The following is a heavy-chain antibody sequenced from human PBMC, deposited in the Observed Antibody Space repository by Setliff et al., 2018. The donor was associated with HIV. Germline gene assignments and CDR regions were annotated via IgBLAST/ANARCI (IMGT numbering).Heavy chain of an antibody. J-gene: IGHJ4*02. V-gene: IGHV3-30*01. D-gene: IGHD3-22*01. CDR3: ARVTSDSSGYYWGYYFDN. Sequence: GGSLRLSCVASGFTFSNFAMHWVRQAPGKGLEWVSVISYDASRTSYADSVKGRFTISRDNSKNTLFLQLNTLRPEDTAVYYCARVTSDSSGYYWGYYFDNWGQGTRVTVSS. CDR2: ISYDASRT. CDR1: GFTFSNFA.